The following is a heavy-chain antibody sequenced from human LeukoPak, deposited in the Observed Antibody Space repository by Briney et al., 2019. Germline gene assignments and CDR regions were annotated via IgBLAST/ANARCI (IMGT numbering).Heavy chain of an antibody. Sequence: PGGSLRLSCAASGFTFSSYAMHWVRQAPGKGLEWVAVISYDGSNKYYADSVKGRFTISRDNSKNTLYLQMNSLRAEDTAVYYFASDSRHYGEYEKNFDYWGQGTLVTVSS. V-gene: IGHV3-30*04. CDR3: ASDSRHYGEYEKNFDY. CDR1: GFTFSSYA. J-gene: IGHJ4*02. CDR2: ISYDGSNK. D-gene: IGHD4-17*01.